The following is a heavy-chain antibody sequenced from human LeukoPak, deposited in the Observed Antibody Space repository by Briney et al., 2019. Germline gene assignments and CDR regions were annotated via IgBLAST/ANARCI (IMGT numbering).Heavy chain of an antibody. D-gene: IGHD6-19*01. CDR3: AREVAGTGIGYFDY. CDR2: INAGNGNT. CDR1: GYTFTSYA. J-gene: IGHJ4*02. V-gene: IGHV1-3*01. Sequence: ASLKVSCKASGYTFTSYAMHSVRQAPGQRLEWMGWINAGNGNTKYSQKFQARVTITRDTSASTAYMELSSLRSEDTAVYYCAREVAGTGIGYFDYWGQGTLVTVSS.